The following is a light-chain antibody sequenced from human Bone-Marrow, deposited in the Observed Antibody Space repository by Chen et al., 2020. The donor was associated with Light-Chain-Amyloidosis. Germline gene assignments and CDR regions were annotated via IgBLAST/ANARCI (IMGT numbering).Light chain of an antibody. Sequence: SYELTQPPSVSVSPGQTARITCSGDDLPTKYAYWYQQKPGQAPVLVIHIDTERPSGISERFSGYSSGTTAALTISGVQAEDEADYHCQSADSSGTYEVIFGGGTKLTVL. CDR2: IDT. CDR3: QSADSSGTYEVI. V-gene: IGLV3-25*03. CDR1: DLPTKY. J-gene: IGLJ2*01.